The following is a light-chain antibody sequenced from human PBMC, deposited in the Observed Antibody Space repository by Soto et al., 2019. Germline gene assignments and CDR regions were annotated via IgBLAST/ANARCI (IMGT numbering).Light chain of an antibody. Sequence: QSVLTQPRSVSGSPGQSVTISCTGTSSDVGGYNYVSWYQQHPSKAPKLMIYDVSKRPSGVPDRFSGSKSGNTASLTISGLQAEDEADYYCCSYAGSYTHVFGTGTKLTVL. CDR1: SSDVGGYNY. CDR3: CSYAGSYTHV. J-gene: IGLJ1*01. V-gene: IGLV2-11*01. CDR2: DVS.